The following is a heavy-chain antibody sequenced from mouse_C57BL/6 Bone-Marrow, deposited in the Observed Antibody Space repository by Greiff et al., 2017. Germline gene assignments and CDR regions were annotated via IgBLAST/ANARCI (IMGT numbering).Heavy chain of an antibody. D-gene: IGHD1-1*01. V-gene: IGHV5-6*01. CDR2: ISSGGSYT. J-gene: IGHJ3*01. Sequence: EVQLQESGGDLVKPGGSLKLSCAASGFTFSSYGMSWVRQTPDKRLEWVATISSGGSYTYYPDSVKGRFTISRDNAKNTLYLQLSSLKSEDTAMYYCARLRVLRFAYWGQGTLVTVSA. CDR3: ARLRVLRFAY. CDR1: GFTFSSYG.